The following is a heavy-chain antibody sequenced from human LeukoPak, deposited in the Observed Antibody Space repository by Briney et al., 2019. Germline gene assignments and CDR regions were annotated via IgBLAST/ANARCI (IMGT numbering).Heavy chain of an antibody. CDR3: ARGPNHYGSGRDYFDD. J-gene: IGHJ4*02. CDR1: RYTFTAYY. CDR2: IDPNSGST. V-gene: IGHV1-2*02. D-gene: IGHD3-10*01. Sequence: ASVKVSCKASRYTFTAYYMHWVRQAPGQGLESMGWIDPNSGSTKYAQKFQGRVTMTRDTSIGTAYMELSRLRSDDTAVYYCARGPNHYGSGRDYFDDWGQGTPVTVSS.